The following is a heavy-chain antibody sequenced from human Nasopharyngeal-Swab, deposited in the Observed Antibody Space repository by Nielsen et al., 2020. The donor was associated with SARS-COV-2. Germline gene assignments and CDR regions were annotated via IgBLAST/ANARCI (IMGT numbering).Heavy chain of an antibody. D-gene: IGHD6-19*01. Sequence: WIRQPPGKGLEWVSVITGSGGNTYYSDSVKGRFTVSRDSSKNTLYLQMISLRAEDTAVYFCAKNTGYSTGWNDAFDIWGQGTMVTVSS. CDR3: AKNTGYSTGWNDAFDI. CDR2: ITGSGGNT. V-gene: IGHV3-23*01. J-gene: IGHJ3*02.